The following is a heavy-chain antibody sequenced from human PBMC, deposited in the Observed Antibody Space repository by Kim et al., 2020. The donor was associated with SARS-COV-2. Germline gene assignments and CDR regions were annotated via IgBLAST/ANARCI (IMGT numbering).Heavy chain of an antibody. CDR2: VDHSGTT. J-gene: IGHJ5*02. CDR3: ARGVSSAWTLRAWFDP. Sequence: SETLSLTCVVSGASISSSSCWSWVRQPPGKGLEWIGEVDHSGTTSYNVSLKNRVSILVDKSKNQFSLRLISVSAADTAVYYCARGVSSAWTLRAWFDPWG. D-gene: IGHD3-22*01. CDR1: GASISSSSC. V-gene: IGHV4-4*02.